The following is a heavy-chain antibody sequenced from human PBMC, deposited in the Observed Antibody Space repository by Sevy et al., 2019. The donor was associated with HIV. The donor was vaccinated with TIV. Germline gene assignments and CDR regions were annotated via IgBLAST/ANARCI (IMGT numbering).Heavy chain of an antibody. CDR2: INHSGST. D-gene: IGHD3-3*01. CDR1: GGSFSGYY. CDR3: ARGATIFGVVIRGGYYYYGIDV. J-gene: IGHJ6*02. Sequence: SETLSLTCAVYGGSFSGYYWSWIRQPPGKGLEWIGEINHSGSTNYNPSLKSRVTISVDTSKNQFSLKLSSVTAADTAVYYCARGATIFGVVIRGGYYYYGIDVWGQGTTVTVSS. V-gene: IGHV4-34*01.